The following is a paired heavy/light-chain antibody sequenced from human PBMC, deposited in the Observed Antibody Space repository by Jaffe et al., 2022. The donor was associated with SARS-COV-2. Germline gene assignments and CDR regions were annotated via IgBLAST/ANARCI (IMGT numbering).Heavy chain of an antibody. V-gene: IGHV4-39*01. CDR2: IYYSGAT. CDR1: GGSIISSNDYY. J-gene: IGHJ4*02. Sequence: QLQLQESGPGLVKPSETLSLSCTVSGGSIISSNDYYWGWIRQPPGKGLEWIGRIYYSGATYYNPSLKSRVTISVDTSKNQFSLRLSSVTAADTAVYFCARHRRTSIFGVVSLGPVDYWGQGTLVTVSS. CDR3: ARHRRTSIFGVVSLGPVDY. D-gene: IGHD3-3*01.
Light chain of an antibody. CDR2: SNN. CDR1: SSNIGSNT. V-gene: IGLV1-44*01. CDR3: AAWDDSLNDYV. Sequence: QSVLTQPPSTSGTPGQRVTISCSGSSSNIGSNTVNWYQQLPGTAPKLLIYSNNQRPSGVPDRFSDSKSGTSASLAISGLQSEDEADYYCAAWDDSLNDYVFGTGTKVTVL. J-gene: IGLJ1*01.